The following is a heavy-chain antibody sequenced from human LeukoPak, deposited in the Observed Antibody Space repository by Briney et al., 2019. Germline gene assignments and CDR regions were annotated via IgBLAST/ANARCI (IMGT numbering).Heavy chain of an antibody. V-gene: IGHV5-51*01. Sequence: GESLKISFKGSGYSFTSYWIGWVRQMPGKGLEWMGIIYPGDSDIRESPSLQGQVTISADKSISTAYLQWSSLKASDTAMYYCARGAIGDWFDPWGQGALVTVSS. CDR2: IYPGDSDI. CDR1: GYSFTSYW. CDR3: ARGAIGDWFDP. D-gene: IGHD1-26*01. J-gene: IGHJ5*02.